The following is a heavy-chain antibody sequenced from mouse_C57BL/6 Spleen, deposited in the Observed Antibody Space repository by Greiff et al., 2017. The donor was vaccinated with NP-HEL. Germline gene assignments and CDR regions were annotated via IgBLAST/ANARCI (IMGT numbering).Heavy chain of an antibody. CDR1: GYAFSNSW. J-gene: IGHJ2*01. Sequence: VKLMESGPGLVKPGASVKISCTASGYAFSNSWMNWVQQRPGKGLEWVGGIYTEDGESKYNGKLKGKATMTADKSSSTAYMQLSSLTSEDSAVYFCARGGYYFDYWGQGTTLTVSS. CDR2: IYTEDGES. CDR3: ARGGYYFDY. D-gene: IGHD1-1*02. V-gene: IGHV1-82*01.